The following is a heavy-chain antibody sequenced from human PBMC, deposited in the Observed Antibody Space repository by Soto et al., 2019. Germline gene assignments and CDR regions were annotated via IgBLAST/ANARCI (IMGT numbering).Heavy chain of an antibody. CDR2: IYYSGNT. J-gene: IGHJ5*02. Sequence: ASETLSLTCTVSGGSISSGGYYWSWIRQHPGKGLEWIGYIYYSGNTYYNPSLKSRVTISVDTSKNQFSLKLSSVTAADTAVYYCAKRGGYCSGGSCYKGWFDPWGQGTLVTVSS. V-gene: IGHV4-31*03. CDR1: GGSISSGGYY. D-gene: IGHD2-15*01. CDR3: AKRGGYCSGGSCYKGWFDP.